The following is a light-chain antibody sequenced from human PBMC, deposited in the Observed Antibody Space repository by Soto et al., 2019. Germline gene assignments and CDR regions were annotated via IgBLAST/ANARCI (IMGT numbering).Light chain of an antibody. V-gene: IGKV1-12*01. J-gene: IGKJ3*01. CDR3: PQANSFPFA. CDR1: QGISSW. Sequence: DFQMTQSPSSVSASVGDRVTITCRASQGISSWLAWYQQKPGKAPKLLIYAASSLHNGGPSRFSGSGSGTDVTLTTTSLQPEDLETYYCPQANSFPFAFGPGTKVDIK. CDR2: AAS.